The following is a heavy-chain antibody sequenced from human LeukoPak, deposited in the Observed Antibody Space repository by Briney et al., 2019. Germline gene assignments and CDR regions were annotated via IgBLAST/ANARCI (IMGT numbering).Heavy chain of an antibody. J-gene: IGHJ4*02. CDR1: GYTFTSYG. CDR3: ARTARRDGYHYFDY. Sequence: ASVKVSCKASGYTFTSYGISWVRQAPGQGLEWMGWISAYNGNTNYAQKLQGRVTMTTDTSTSTAYMELRSLRSDDTAVYYCARTARRDGYHYFDYWGQGTLVTVSS. D-gene: IGHD5-24*01. V-gene: IGHV1-18*01. CDR2: ISAYNGNT.